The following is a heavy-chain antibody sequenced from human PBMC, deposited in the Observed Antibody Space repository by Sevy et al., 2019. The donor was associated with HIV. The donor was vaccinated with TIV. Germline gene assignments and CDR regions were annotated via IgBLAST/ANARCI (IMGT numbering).Heavy chain of an antibody. Sequence: GGSRLSCAASGFTFSSYAMSWVRQAPGKGLEWVSAISGSGGSTYYADSVKGRFTISRDNSKNTLYLQMNSLRAEDTAVNYGAKVGWGGSYYWPRTNYFDYWGQGTLVTVSS. CDR3: AKVGWGGSYYWPRTNYFDY. J-gene: IGHJ4*02. D-gene: IGHD1-26*01. CDR1: GFTFSSYA. CDR2: ISGSGGST. V-gene: IGHV3-23*01.